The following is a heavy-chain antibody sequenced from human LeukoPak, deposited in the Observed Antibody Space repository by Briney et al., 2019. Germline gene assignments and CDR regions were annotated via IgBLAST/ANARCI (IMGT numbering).Heavy chain of an antibody. D-gene: IGHD5-18*01. V-gene: IGHV4-59*01. CDR1: GGSISSYY. CDR3: ARVDTAMVLNY. CDR2: IYYSGST. Sequence: SETLSLTCTVSGGSISSYYWSWIRQPPGKGLEWIGYIYYSGSTNYNPSLKSRVTISVDTSKNQFSLKLSSVTAADAAVYYCARVDTAMVLNYWSQGTLVTVSS. J-gene: IGHJ4*02.